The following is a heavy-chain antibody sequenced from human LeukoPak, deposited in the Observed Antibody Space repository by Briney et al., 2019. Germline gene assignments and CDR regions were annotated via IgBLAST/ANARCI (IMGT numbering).Heavy chain of an antibody. D-gene: IGHD3-16*01. CDR2: ISGIGRST. Sequence: PGGSLRLSCIASGFTFSSYGMSWVRQAPGKGLEWVSSISGIGRSTYYADSVKGRFTISRDNSKNTLYLQMNSLRAEDTAVYYCAKVLDDYVWGSYSGYFDYWGQGTLVTVSS. CDR3: AKVLDDYVWGSYSGYFDY. J-gene: IGHJ4*02. V-gene: IGHV3-23*01. CDR1: GFTFSSYG.